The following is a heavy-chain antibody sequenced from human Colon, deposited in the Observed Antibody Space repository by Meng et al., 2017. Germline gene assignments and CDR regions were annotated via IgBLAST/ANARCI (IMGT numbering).Heavy chain of an antibody. J-gene: IGHJ4*02. CDR3: ARLEFGGDDRTFDY. CDR1: GFSINSYW. V-gene: IGHV3-7*01. Sequence: GESLKISCAASGFSINSYWMNWVRQAPGKGLEWVANVKQDETEKFYVDSVKGRFTVSRDNAQNLLYLQMNSLRTDDTAVYYCARLEFGGDDRTFDYWGQGALVTVSS. CDR2: VKQDETEK. D-gene: IGHD5-12*01.